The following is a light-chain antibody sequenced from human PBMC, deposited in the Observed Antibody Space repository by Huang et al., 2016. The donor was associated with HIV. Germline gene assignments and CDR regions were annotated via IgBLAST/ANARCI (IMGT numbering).Light chain of an antibody. CDR3: QERNSWPLT. V-gene: IGKV3-11*01. CDR2: DAS. J-gene: IGKJ3*01. CDR1: QTVSTF. Sequence: EIVLTQSPATLSLSPGDRATLSCRASQTVSTFLAWYQQKPGQAPKLLIYDASARAAGIPARCSGSGSGTDFTLTISSLEPEDFAVYYCQERNSWPLTFGPGTKVDIK.